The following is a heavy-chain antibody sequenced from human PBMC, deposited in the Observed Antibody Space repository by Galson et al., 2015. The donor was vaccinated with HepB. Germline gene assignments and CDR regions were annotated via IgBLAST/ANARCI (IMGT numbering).Heavy chain of an antibody. CDR1: GGSISSGGYS. CDR3: ARGGYYYGSGSYYNCFDY. V-gene: IGHV4-30-2*01. Sequence: TLSLTCTVSGGSISSGGYSWSWIRQPPGRGLEWIGYIYHSGSTHYNPSLKSRVTISVDRSKNQFSLKLSSVTAADTAVYYCARGGYYYGSGSYYNCFDYWGQGTLVTVSS. J-gene: IGHJ4*02. D-gene: IGHD3-10*01. CDR2: IYHSGST.